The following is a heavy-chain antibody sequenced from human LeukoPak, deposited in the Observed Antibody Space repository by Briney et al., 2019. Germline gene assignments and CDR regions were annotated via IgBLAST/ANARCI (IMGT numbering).Heavy chain of an antibody. CDR1: GGSFSGYY. CDR3: AGGRAARGKKSFDY. D-gene: IGHD6-6*01. V-gene: IGHV4-34*01. J-gene: IGHJ4*02. CDR2: INHSGST. Sequence: RASETLSLTCAVYGGSFSGYYWSWIRQPPGKGLEWIGEINHSGSTNYNPSLKSRVTISVDTSKNQFSLKLSSVTAADTAVYYCAGGRAARGKKSFDYWGQGTLVTVSS.